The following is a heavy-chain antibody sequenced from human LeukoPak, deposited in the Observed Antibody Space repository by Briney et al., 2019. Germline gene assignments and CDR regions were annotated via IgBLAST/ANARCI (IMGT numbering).Heavy chain of an antibody. J-gene: IGHJ5*02. CDR2: IYRSANT. D-gene: IGHD5-12*01. CDR3: ARGDSGYDFGL. Sequence: SETLSLTCTVSGGSISSYVWSWIRQPAGKGLEWIGRIYRSANTHYNPSLKSRVSMSVDTSKNQFSLKLSSVTAADTAVYFCARGDSGYDFGLWGQGTLVTVSS. CDR1: GGSISSYV. V-gene: IGHV4-4*07.